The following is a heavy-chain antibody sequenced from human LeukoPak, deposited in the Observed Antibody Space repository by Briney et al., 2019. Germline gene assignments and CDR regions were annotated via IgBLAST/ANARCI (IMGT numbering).Heavy chain of an antibody. D-gene: IGHD2-15*01. CDR2: INSDGSST. Sequence: PGGSLRLSCAASGFTFSSYWMHWVRQAPGKGLVWVSRINSDGSSTSYADSVKGRFTISRDNAKNSLYLQMNSLRAEDTAVYHCARVRIVVVVAAESFDYWGQGTLVTVSS. CDR1: GFTFSSYW. CDR3: ARVRIVVVVAAESFDY. J-gene: IGHJ4*02. V-gene: IGHV3-74*01.